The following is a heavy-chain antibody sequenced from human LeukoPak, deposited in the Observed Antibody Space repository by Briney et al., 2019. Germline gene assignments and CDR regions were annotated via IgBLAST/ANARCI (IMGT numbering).Heavy chain of an antibody. J-gene: IGHJ6*02. V-gene: IGHV1-18*01. D-gene: IGHD3-3*01. CDR3: ARDLPGITVFGVVFNYYYYGVDV. CDR1: GYTFTSYG. CDR2: ISAYNGNT. Sequence: VASVKVSCKASGYTFTSYGISWVRQAPGQGLEWMGWISAYNGNTNYAQKLQGRVTMTTDTSTSTAYMELRSLRSDDTAVYYCARDLPGITVFGVVFNYYYYGVDVWGQGTTVTVSS.